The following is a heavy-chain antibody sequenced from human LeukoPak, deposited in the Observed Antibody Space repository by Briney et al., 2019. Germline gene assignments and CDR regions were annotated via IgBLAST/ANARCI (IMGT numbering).Heavy chain of an antibody. CDR1: GFTFTSYS. CDR2: ISSSSSYI. V-gene: IGHV3-21*01. CDR3: ARDAFDY. J-gene: IGHJ4*02. Sequence: GSLRLSCAASGFTFTSYSMNWVRPAPGEGLEWVSSISSSSSYIYYADSVKGRFTISRDNAKNSLYLQMNSLRAEDTAVYYCARDAFDYWGQGTLVTVSS.